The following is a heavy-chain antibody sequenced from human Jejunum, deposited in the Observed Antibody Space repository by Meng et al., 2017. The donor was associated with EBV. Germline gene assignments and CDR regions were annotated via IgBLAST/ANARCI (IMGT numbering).Heavy chain of an antibody. CDR3: ARVVNWDYGDYGAFDY. Sequence: QVLLQPWVAGLLKPSENLYPPCAVSCESFSDHFWSWIRQPPGKGLEWIGDINQSGSTTYNPSLESRVTLSVDTSKNQFSLRLNSVTAADTAIYYCARVVNWDYGDYGAFDYWGQGALVTVSS. CDR1: CESFSDHF. D-gene: IGHD4-17*01. V-gene: IGHV4-34*01. CDR2: INQSGST. J-gene: IGHJ4*02.